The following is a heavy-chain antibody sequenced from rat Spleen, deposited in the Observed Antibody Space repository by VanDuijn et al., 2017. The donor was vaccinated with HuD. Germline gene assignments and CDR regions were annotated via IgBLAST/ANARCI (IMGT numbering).Heavy chain of an antibody. J-gene: IGHJ2*01. CDR2: LSYDATAP. Sequence: EVQLVESDGGLVQPGRSLKLSCAASGFTFRDYYMAWVRQAPTKGMEWVATLSYDATAPYYRDSVKGRFTISRDNAKTTLYLQMDSLGSEDTATYYCAKETGYNSYFDYWGQGVMVTVSS. D-gene: IGHD1-4*01. CDR3: AKETGYNSYFDY. V-gene: IGHV5-29*01. CDR1: GFTFRDYY.